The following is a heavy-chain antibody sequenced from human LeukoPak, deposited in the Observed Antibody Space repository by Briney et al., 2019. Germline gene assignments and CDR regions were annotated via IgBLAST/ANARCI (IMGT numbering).Heavy chain of an antibody. J-gene: IGHJ4*02. CDR2: IYNSVST. Sequence: SETLSLTCTVSGGSISDYYWSWIRRPPGQGLEWMGDIYNSVSTNYNPSLKSRVTISVDTSKNQFSLRLSSVTAADTALYYCARHSGSYSAGERKTFDYWGQGTLVTVSS. CDR1: GGSISDYY. CDR3: ARHSGSYSAGERKTFDY. V-gene: IGHV4-59*08. D-gene: IGHD1-26*01.